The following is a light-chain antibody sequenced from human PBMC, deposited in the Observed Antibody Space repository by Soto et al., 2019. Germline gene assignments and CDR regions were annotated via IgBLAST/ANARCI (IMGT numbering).Light chain of an antibody. CDR3: QQYNSYSEA. CDR1: QGISSY. J-gene: IGKJ1*01. CDR2: DAS. V-gene: IGKV1-9*01. Sequence: IQLTQSPSSLSASVGDRVTITCRASQGISSYLGWYQQKPGKAPNLLIYDASTLHSGVPSRFSGGGSGTDFTLTISSLQPDDFATYYCQQYNSYSEAFGQGTKVDIK.